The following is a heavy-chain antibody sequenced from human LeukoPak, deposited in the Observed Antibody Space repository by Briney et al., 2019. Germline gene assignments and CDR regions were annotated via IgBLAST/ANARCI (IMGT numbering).Heavy chain of an antibody. CDR3: ARGKRELRLRYYYYYMDV. CDR2: INHSGST. Sequence: SETLSLTCAVYGGSFSGYYWSWIRQPPGKGLEWIGEINHSGSTNYNPSLKSRVTISVDTSKNQFSLKPSSVTAADTAVYYCARGKRELRLRYYYYYMDVWGEGTTVTVSS. J-gene: IGHJ6*03. CDR1: GGSFSGYY. D-gene: IGHD1-7*01. V-gene: IGHV4-34*01.